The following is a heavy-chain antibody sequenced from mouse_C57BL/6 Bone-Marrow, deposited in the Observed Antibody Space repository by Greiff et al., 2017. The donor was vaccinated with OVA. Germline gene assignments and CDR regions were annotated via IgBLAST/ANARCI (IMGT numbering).Heavy chain of an antibody. CDR3: ARDPIYYYGSNDAMDY. J-gene: IGHJ4*01. Sequence: QVQLQQSGAELARPGASVKLSCKASGYTFPSYGISWVKQRTGQGLEWIGEIYPRSGNTYYNEKFKGKATLTADKSSSTAYMELRSLTSEDSAVYFCARDPIYYYGSNDAMDYWGQGTSVTVSS. V-gene: IGHV1-81*01. D-gene: IGHD1-1*01. CDR1: GYTFPSYG. CDR2: IYPRSGNT.